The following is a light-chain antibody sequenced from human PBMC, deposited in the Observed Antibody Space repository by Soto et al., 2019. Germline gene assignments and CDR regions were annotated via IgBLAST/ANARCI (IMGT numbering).Light chain of an antibody. CDR2: SSN. CDR3: AVWDDSLNGLGV. Sequence: QSVLTQPPSASGTPGQRVTISCSGSSSNIGNNAVNWYQQLPGTAPKLLIYSSNQRPSGVPDRFSGSKSGTSASLAISGLQSEDEANYYCAVWDDSLNGLGVFGGGTKLTVL. J-gene: IGLJ3*02. CDR1: SSNIGNNA. V-gene: IGLV1-44*01.